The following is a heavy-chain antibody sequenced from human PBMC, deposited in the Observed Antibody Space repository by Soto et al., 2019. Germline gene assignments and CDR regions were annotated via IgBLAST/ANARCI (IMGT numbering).Heavy chain of an antibody. Sequence: SETLSLTCTVSGGSVSSATYSWTWIRQLPGKGLEWIGSIYYNGNTYYNPSLKSRVTISLDTSKNQFSLKLSSVNAADTAVYYCARDRGWSLFDYWGQGTLVTVSS. CDR2: IYYNGNT. CDR1: GGSVSSATYS. V-gene: IGHV4-39*01. CDR3: ARDRGWSLFDY. D-gene: IGHD5-12*01. J-gene: IGHJ4*02.